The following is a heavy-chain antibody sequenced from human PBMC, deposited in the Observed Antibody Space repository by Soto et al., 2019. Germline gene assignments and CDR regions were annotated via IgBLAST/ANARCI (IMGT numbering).Heavy chain of an antibody. CDR3: ARGGWGPPFDF. Sequence: ASVKVSCKASGYTFSSYDLNWVRQASGQGLEWMGWMNPNTGNTGYAQRFQDRVKMTRNTSISTAYLELNSLRSEDTAVYFCARGGWGPPFDFWGQGTPVTVSS. CDR2: MNPNTGNT. D-gene: IGHD3-16*01. V-gene: IGHV1-8*01. J-gene: IGHJ4*02. CDR1: GYTFSSYD.